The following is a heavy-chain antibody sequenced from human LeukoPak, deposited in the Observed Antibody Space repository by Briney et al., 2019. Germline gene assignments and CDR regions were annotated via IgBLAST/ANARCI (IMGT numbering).Heavy chain of an antibody. V-gene: IGHV4-59*01. D-gene: IGHD2-8*01. J-gene: IGHJ3*02. Sequence: SETLSLTCTVSGGSISSYYWNWIRQPPGKGLEWVGYIYYSGSTNYNPSLKSRVTISVDTSKNQFSLKLSSVTAADTAAYYCARVYAAFDIWGQGTMVTVSS. CDR2: IYYSGST. CDR3: ARVYAAFDI. CDR1: GGSISSYY.